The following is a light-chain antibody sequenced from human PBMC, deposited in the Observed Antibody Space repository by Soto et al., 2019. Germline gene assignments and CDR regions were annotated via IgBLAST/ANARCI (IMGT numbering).Light chain of an antibody. V-gene: IGKV3-15*01. J-gene: IGKJ2*01. CDR1: RSVSSN. CDR3: QPYDKWSPSIT. Sequence: EIVMTQSPATLSVSPGEGATVSCRASRSVSSNLAWYQQKPGQAPRLLISGASTRATGIPARFSGSGSGTEFTLTISSLQSEDFAVYYCQPYDKWSPSITFGQGTKLEIK. CDR2: GAS.